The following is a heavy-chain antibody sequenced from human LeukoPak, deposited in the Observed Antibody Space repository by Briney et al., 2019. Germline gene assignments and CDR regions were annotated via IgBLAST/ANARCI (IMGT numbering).Heavy chain of an antibody. CDR3: AKDISWGGYSYGYFDY. CDR1: GFTFDDYT. Sequence: GGSLRLSCAASGFTFDDYTMHWVRQAPGKGLEWVSLISWDGGSTYYADSVKGRFTISRDNSKNSLYLQMNSLRTEDTALYYCAKDISWGGYSYGYFDYWGQGTLVTASS. J-gene: IGHJ4*02. D-gene: IGHD5-18*01. V-gene: IGHV3-43*01. CDR2: ISWDGGST.